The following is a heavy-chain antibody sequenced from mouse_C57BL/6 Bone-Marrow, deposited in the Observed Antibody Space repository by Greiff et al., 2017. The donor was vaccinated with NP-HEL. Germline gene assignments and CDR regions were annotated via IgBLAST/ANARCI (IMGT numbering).Heavy chain of an antibody. Sequence: VKLQESGPELVKPGASVKISCKASGYTFTDYYINWVKQRPGQGLEWIGWIFPGSGSTYYNEKFKGKATLTVDKSSSTAYMLLSSLTSEDSAVYFCAREGITSTWFAYWGQGTLVTVSA. J-gene: IGHJ3*01. CDR2: IFPGSGST. V-gene: IGHV1-75*01. CDR1: GYTFTDYY. CDR3: AREGITSTWFAY. D-gene: IGHD2-4*01.